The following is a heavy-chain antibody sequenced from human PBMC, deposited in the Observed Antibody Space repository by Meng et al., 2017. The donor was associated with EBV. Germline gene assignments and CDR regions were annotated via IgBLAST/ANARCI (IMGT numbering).Heavy chain of an antibody. CDR3: ARPFPSWQSPRLDPFGA. Sequence: QLQLRESGPGQVKPSXXXXLTXXVXXDSISSFYYWGWIRQPPGRGLEWIGSVHYTGSTYYSPSLKSRVTVSVDTSKNQFSLRLTSVTAADTAVYYCARPFPSWQSPRLDPFGAWGQVTLVTVS. V-gene: IGHV4-39*01. J-gene: IGHJ5*02. D-gene: IGHD6-19*01. CDR1: XDSISSFYY. CDR2: VHYTGST.